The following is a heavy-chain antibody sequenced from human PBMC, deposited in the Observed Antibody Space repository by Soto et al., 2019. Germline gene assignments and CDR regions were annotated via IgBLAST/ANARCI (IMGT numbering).Heavy chain of an antibody. V-gene: IGHV4-39*01. CDR3: ARIYYDSVFDY. J-gene: IGHJ4*02. D-gene: IGHD3-22*01. CDR1: GGSMSSSSYY. Sequence: PSXTLSLTCTVSGGSMSSSSYYWCWIRQPPGKGLEWIGSIYYSGSTYYNPSLKSRVTISVDTSKNQFSLKLSSVTAADTAVYYCARIYYDSVFDYWGQGTLVTVSS. CDR2: IYYSGST.